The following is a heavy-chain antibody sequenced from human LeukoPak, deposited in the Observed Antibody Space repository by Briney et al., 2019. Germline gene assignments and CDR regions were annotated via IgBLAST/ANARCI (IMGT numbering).Heavy chain of an antibody. CDR2: ISGSGGST. CDR3: AKDDPRYYGMDV. V-gene: IGHV3-23*01. Sequence: GGSLRLSCAASGFTFSSYAMSWVRPAPGKGLEWVSDISGSGGSTYYADSVKGRFTISRDNSKNTLYLQMNSLRAEDTAVYYCAKDDPRYYGMDVWGQGTTVTVSS. CDR1: GFTFSSYA. J-gene: IGHJ6*02.